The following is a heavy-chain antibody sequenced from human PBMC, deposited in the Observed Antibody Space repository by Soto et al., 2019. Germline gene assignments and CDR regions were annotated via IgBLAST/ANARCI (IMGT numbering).Heavy chain of an antibody. V-gene: IGHV4-4*02. Sequence: SEPLSLTCAVSGGSISSSNWWRWVRQPPGKGLEWIGEIYHSGSTNYNPSLKSRVTISVDKSKNQFSLKLSSVTAADTAVYYCARSPDSSGYYPRWYYYGMDVWGKGTTVT. CDR1: GGSISSSNW. CDR2: IYHSGST. D-gene: IGHD3-22*01. J-gene: IGHJ6*04. CDR3: ARSPDSSGYYPRWYYYGMDV.